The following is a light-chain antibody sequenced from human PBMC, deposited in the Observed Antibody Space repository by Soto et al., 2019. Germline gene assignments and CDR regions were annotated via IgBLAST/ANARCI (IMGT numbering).Light chain of an antibody. Sequence: DIQMTQSPSYVSASVGDRVTVTCRASRNISSWLAWYQVRPGKAPNLLIYGASTLQNGAPSRFSGSGSGTDFTPTISRLEPEDCAVYYCQQYVSSPFTFGPGTKVDIK. J-gene: IGKJ3*01. V-gene: IGKV1-12*02. CDR3: QQYVSSPFT. CDR1: RNISSW. CDR2: GAS.